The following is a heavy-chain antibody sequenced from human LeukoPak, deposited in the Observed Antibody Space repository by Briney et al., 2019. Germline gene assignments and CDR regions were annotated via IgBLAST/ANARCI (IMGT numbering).Heavy chain of an antibody. D-gene: IGHD6-19*01. CDR2: IYYSGST. V-gene: IGHV4-39*07. CDR1: GGSISSSSYY. Sequence: SETLSLTCTVSGGSISSSSYYWGWIRQPPGKGLEWIGSIYYSGSTYYNPSLKSRVTISVDTSKNQFSLKLSSVTAADTAVYYCARDSEEQWLVPPRPRDSDYWGQGTLVTVSS. J-gene: IGHJ4*02. CDR3: ARDSEEQWLVPPRPRDSDY.